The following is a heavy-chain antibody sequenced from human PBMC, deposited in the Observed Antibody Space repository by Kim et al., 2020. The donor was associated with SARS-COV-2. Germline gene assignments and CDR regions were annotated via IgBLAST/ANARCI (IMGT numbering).Heavy chain of an antibody. CDR2: INHSGST. D-gene: IGHD2-2*01. Sequence: SETLSLTCAVYGGSFSGYYWSWIRQPPGKGLEWIGEINHSGSTNYNPSLKSRVTISVDTSKNQFSLKLSSVTAADTAVYYCARVSSWGYCSTTSCYEGFDPWGQGTLVTVSS. J-gene: IGHJ5*02. CDR1: GGSFSGYY. CDR3: ARVSSWGYCSTTSCYEGFDP. V-gene: IGHV4-34*01.